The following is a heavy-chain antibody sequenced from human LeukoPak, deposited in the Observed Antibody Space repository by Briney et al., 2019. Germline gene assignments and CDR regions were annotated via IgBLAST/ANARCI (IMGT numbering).Heavy chain of an antibody. CDR2: IKQDGSEK. CDR1: GFTFSSYS. Sequence: GGSLRLSCAASGFTFSSYSMSWVRQAPGKGLEWVANIKQDGSEKYYVDSVKGRFTISRDNAKNSLYLQMNSLRAEDTAVYYCARDRDYYDSSGYSSVGYYFDYWGQGTLVTVSS. J-gene: IGHJ4*02. CDR3: ARDRDYYDSSGYSSVGYYFDY. D-gene: IGHD3-22*01. V-gene: IGHV3-7*01.